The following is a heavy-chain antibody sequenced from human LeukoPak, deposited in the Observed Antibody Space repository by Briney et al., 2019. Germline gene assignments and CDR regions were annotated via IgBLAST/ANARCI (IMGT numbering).Heavy chain of an antibody. CDR3: ARSYYGSGTSYGMDV. J-gene: IGHJ6*02. D-gene: IGHD3-10*01. CDR2: IRADGSEQ. CDR1: GFTFSSYW. Sequence: GSLRLSCAASGFTFSSYWMSWVRQAPGEGLEWVATIRADGSEQSYVDSVKGRFTISRDNAKNSLYLQMNSLRAEDTAVYYCARSYYGSGTSYGMDVWGQGTTVTVSS. V-gene: IGHV3-7*01.